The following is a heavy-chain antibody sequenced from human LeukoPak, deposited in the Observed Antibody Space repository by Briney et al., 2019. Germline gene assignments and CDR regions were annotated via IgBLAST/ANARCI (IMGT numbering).Heavy chain of an antibody. CDR1: GVTFSTYS. Sequence: GGSLRLSCAASGVTFSTYSMNWGRQAPRKGLGWVSYIDTGTSTIYYADSVKGRFTISRDNAKNSLYLQMNSLGAEDTAVYYCAELGITMIGGVWGKGTTVTISS. J-gene: IGHJ6*04. V-gene: IGHV3-48*04. CDR3: AELGITMIGGV. CDR2: IDTGTSTI. D-gene: IGHD3-10*02.